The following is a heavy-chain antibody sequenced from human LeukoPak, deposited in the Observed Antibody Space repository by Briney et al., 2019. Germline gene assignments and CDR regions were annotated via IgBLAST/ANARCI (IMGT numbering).Heavy chain of an antibody. CDR1: GFAFTNHA. CDR2: IGGTDGST. Sequence: GGSLRLSCVASGFAFTNHAMTWVRQAPGKGLEWVSSIGGTDGSTYYADSVKGRFTISRDNSKDTLYLQMNSLRAEDTAVYYCAKSGDYSSSWYYRPLDYYYYGMDVWGQGTTVTVSS. J-gene: IGHJ6*02. CDR3: AKSGDYSSSWYYRPLDYYYYGMDV. V-gene: IGHV3-23*01. D-gene: IGHD6-13*01.